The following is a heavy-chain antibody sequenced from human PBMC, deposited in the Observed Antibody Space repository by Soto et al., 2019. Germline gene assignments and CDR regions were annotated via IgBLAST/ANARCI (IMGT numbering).Heavy chain of an antibody. J-gene: IGHJ4*02. V-gene: IGHV1-8*01. CDR3: ARQRRGTWYYFDH. D-gene: IGHD3-16*01. CDR2: INPNADKT. CDR1: GYTFTTYD. Sequence: QVQLVQSGAEVKKPGASVKVSCKTSGYTFTTYDINWVRQATGQGLVWMGWINPNADKTGFAQKFQGRVTMTRDTSINTVYMELNNLRSEDTAVYYCARQRRGTWYYFDHWGQGTLVTVSS.